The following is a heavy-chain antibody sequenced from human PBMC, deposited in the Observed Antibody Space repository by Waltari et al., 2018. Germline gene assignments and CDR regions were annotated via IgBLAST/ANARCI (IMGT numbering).Heavy chain of an antibody. CDR3: ARDPAVGIVATTATDY. Sequence: QLQLQESGPGLVKPSETLSLTCTVSGGSISSSSTYGGWIRQPPGKGLEWIGSIYYSGSTYYNPSLKSRVTISVDTSKNQFSLKLSSVTAADTAVYYCARDPAVGIVATTATDYWGQGTLVTVSS. J-gene: IGHJ4*02. CDR1: GGSISSSSTY. CDR2: IYYSGST. V-gene: IGHV4-39*07. D-gene: IGHD5-12*01.